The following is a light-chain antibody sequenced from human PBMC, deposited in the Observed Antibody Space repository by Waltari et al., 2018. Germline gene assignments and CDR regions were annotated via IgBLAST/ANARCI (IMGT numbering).Light chain of an antibody. CDR2: CAS. V-gene: IGKV4-1*01. Sequence: DIVMTQSPDSLAVSLGERAPINCKSSQSVLYSSNNKNYLAWYQQKPGQPPKLLIYCASTRESGVPDRVSGSGSGTDFTLTISSLQAEDVAVYYCQQYYTTPFTFGPGTKVDIK. CDR3: QQYYTTPFT. J-gene: IGKJ3*01. CDR1: QSVLYSSNNKNY.